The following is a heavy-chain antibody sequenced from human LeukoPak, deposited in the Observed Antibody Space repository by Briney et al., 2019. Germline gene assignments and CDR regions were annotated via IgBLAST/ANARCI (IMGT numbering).Heavy chain of an antibody. V-gene: IGHV4-61*01. Sequence: SETLSLTCSVSGGSVSSRSYYWSWIRQPPGKGLEWIGYIYYSGSTNYNPSLKSRVTISVDTSKNQFSLKVRSVTAADTAVYYCANSANYGGNSGYFDCWGQGTLVTVSS. CDR3: ANSANYGGNSGYFDC. CDR2: IYYSGST. D-gene: IGHD4-23*01. CDR1: GGSVSSRSYY. J-gene: IGHJ4*02.